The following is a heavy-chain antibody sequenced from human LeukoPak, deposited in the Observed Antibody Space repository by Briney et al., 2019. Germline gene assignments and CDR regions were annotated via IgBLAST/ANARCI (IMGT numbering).Heavy chain of an antibody. V-gene: IGHV3-23*01. CDR2: ISKSGDHT. D-gene: IGHD2-8*02. CDR1: GLTFNNYA. CDR3: ATSWGPDTSAVRWWRDGMDV. Sequence: GGSLRLSGAVSGLTFNNYAMSWVRQAPGKGLEWVSAISKSGDHTYYAASAKGRFTIYRDNSKNTQYLQMNSLRAEDTAVYYCATSWGPDTSAVRWWRDGMDVWGQGTTVTVSS. J-gene: IGHJ6*02.